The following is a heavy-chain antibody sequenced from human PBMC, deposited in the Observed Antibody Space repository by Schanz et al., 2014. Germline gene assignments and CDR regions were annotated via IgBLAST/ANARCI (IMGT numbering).Heavy chain of an antibody. V-gene: IGHV1-24*01. CDR3: AIHYGDRTL. Sequence: QVQLVQSGAEVKKPGASVKVSCKVSGSIFSKLLMHWVRQGPAKGLEWMGGFDPKKGEAIYAQKFQGRVTMTRDTSLKTAYMEMTDLKFEDAGLYYCAIHYGDRTLWGQGTLIAVSS. CDR2: FDPKKGEA. D-gene: IGHD4-17*01. J-gene: IGHJ4*02. CDR1: GSIFSKLL.